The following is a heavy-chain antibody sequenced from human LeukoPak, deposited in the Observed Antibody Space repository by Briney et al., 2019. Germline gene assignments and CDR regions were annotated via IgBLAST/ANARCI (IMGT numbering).Heavy chain of an antibody. CDR3: ARDITGPFSSIAARPGAFDI. J-gene: IGHJ3*02. V-gene: IGHV4-4*02. D-gene: IGHD6-6*01. Sequence: SETLSLTCAVCGGSISSSNWWSWVRQPPGKGLEWIGEIYHSGSTNYNPSLKSRVTISVDKSKNQFSLKLSSVTAADTAVYYCARDITGPFSSIAARPGAFDIWGQGTMVTVSS. CDR2: IYHSGST. CDR1: GGSISSSNW.